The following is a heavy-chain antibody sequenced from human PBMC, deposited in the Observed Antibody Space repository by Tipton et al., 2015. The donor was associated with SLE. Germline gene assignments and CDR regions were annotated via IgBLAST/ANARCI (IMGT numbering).Heavy chain of an antibody. V-gene: IGHV3-23*03. Sequence: SLRLSCAASGFTFSNFAMNWVRQAPGKGLEWISVIYNGGTFYEKSVRGRFTISRDNSKDTVFLQMDNRRADDTAIYYCAKADFDLWGRGTLVTVSS. CDR1: GFTFSNFA. CDR2: IYNGGT. CDR3: AKADFDL. J-gene: IGHJ2*01.